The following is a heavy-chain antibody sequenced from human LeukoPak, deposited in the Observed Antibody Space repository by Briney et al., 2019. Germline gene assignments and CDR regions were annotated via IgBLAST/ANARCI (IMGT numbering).Heavy chain of an antibody. Sequence: PGVSLRLSCAASGFTFSSYSMNWVRQAPGKGLEWVSSISSSSSYIYYADSVKGRVTISRDNAKNSLYLQMNSLRAEDTAVYYCARDRGIWMDVWGKGTTVTVSS. CDR2: ISSSSSYI. D-gene: IGHD2-15*01. V-gene: IGHV3-21*01. CDR1: GFTFSSYS. J-gene: IGHJ6*04. CDR3: ARDRGIWMDV.